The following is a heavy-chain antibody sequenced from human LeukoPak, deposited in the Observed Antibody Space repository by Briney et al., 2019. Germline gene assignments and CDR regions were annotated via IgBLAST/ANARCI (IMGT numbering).Heavy chain of an antibody. CDR1: GFTFSGHA. V-gene: IGHV3-23*01. CDR2: ISSAGDVT. J-gene: IGHJ4*02. Sequence: GGSLRLSCSASGFTFSGHAMSWVRQAPGKGLEWVSTISSAGDVTYYADSVKGRFAIFRDNSKNTLYLQMATLRVEDTAIYYCATDYTTGYFPFWGPGTLVTVSS. D-gene: IGHD3-9*01. CDR3: ATDYTTGYFPF.